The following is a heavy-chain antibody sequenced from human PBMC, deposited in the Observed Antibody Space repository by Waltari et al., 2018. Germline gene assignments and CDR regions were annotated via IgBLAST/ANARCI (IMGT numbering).Heavy chain of an antibody. V-gene: IGHV3-49*04. Sequence: EVQLVESGGGLVQPGRSLRLSCTASGFTFGDYAMSWVRQAPGKGLEWVGFIRSKAYGGTTEYAASVKGRFTISRDDSKSIAYLQMNSLKTEDTAVYYCTRGRYWQLAFDYWGQGTLVTVSS. D-gene: IGHD6-6*01. CDR1: GFTFGDYA. CDR2: IRSKAYGGTT. J-gene: IGHJ4*02. CDR3: TRGRYWQLAFDY.